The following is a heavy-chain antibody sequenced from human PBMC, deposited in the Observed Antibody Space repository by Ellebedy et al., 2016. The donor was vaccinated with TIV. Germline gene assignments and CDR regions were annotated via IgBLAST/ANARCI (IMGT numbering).Heavy chain of an antibody. J-gene: IGHJ3*01. Sequence: GGSLRLSCAASGFTFSPYAMNWVRQAPGKGLEWVANINQDASQRYYVHSVKGRFTISRDNTKNSLYLQMNSLRAEDTAVYFCATDGSYGDFRSPAHAFEAWGQGTMVSVSS. CDR2: INQDASQR. V-gene: IGHV3-7*01. CDR1: GFTFSPYA. CDR3: ATDGSYGDFRSPAHAFEA. D-gene: IGHD4-17*01.